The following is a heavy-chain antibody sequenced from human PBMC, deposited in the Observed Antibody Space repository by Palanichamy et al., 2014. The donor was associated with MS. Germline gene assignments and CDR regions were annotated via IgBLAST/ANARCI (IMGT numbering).Heavy chain of an antibody. Sequence: GAEVKKPGAAVKVSCEPSGYTFTSYAMHWVRQAPGQRLEWMGWINTANGNTRYSQKFQGRVTITRDISASTAYMELSSLRSEDTAVYYCARGLYCGAGNCYSSFWFDPWGQGTLVTVSS. J-gene: IGHJ5*02. CDR3: ARGLYCGAGNCYSSFWFDP. D-gene: IGHD2-15*01. CDR1: GYTFTSYA. V-gene: IGHV1-3*04. CDR2: INTANGNT.